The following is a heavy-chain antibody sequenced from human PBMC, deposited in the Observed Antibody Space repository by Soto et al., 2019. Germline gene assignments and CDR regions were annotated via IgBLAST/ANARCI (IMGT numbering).Heavy chain of an antibody. Sequence: SETLSLTCTVSGDSIRSADYYWNWIRQPPGKGLEWIGYIYYSGNTYYNPSLKSRVTISVDTSKNQIPLELNYVTAADTAVYYCARGIYSTSSFFDSWGQGTLVTVSS. J-gene: IGHJ4*02. D-gene: IGHD6-6*01. CDR2: IYYSGNT. CDR1: GDSIRSADYY. CDR3: ARGIYSTSSFFDS. V-gene: IGHV4-30-4*01.